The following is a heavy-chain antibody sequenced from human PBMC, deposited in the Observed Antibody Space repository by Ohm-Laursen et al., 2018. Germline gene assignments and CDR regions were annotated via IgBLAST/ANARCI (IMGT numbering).Heavy chain of an antibody. Sequence: GTLSLTCAVYGGSFSGYYWSWIRQPPGKGLEWIGEINHSGSTNYNPSLKSRVTISVDTSKNQFSLKLSSVTAADTAVYYCARGVNLSRGEVVVVPAAVYGMDVWGQGTTVTVSS. CDR3: ARGVNLSRGEVVVVPAAVYGMDV. CDR2: INHSGST. V-gene: IGHV4-34*01. J-gene: IGHJ6*02. D-gene: IGHD2-2*01. CDR1: GGSFSGYY.